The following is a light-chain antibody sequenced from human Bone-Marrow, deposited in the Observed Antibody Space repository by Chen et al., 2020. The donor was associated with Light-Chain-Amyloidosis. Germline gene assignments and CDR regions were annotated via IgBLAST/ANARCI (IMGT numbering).Light chain of an antibody. CDR2: DDS. V-gene: IGLV3-21*02. CDR1: NIGSTS. J-gene: IGLJ3*02. CDR3: QVWDRSSDRPV. Sequence: SSVLPPPSSVSAAPGQPAPIACGGNNIGSTSVLWSQQTPGQAPLLVVYDDSDRPSGIPERLSGSNSGNTATLTISRVEAGDEADYYCQVWDRSSDRPVFGGGTKLTVL.